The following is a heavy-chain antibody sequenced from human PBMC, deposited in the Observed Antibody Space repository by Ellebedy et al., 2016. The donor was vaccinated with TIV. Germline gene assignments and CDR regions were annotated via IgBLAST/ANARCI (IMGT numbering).Heavy chain of an antibody. J-gene: IGHJ4*02. CDR3: ARLLTASGTDC. CDR1: GFTFDDYA. V-gene: IGHV3-9*01. D-gene: IGHD6-13*01. Sequence: GGSLRLXXAASGFTFDDYAMDWVRQAPGKGLEWVSGITWNSGNIGYADSVKGRFTISRDNAKKSLYLQMNSLRAEDTAVYYCARLLTASGTDCWGQGTLVTVSS. CDR2: ITWNSGNI.